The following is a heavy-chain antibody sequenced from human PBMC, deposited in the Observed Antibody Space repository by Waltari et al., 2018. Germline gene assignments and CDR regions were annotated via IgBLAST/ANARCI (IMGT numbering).Heavy chain of an antibody. Sequence: QVQLQESGPGLVKPSETLSLTCTVSGGSISSYYWSWIRQPAGKGLEWIGRIYTSGSTNYNPSLKSRVTMSVDTSKNQFSLKLSSVTAADTAVYYCARGPVCSSTSCFGGDYYYYMDVWGKGTTVTISS. D-gene: IGHD2-2*01. J-gene: IGHJ6*03. V-gene: IGHV4-4*07. CDR2: IYTSGST. CDR1: GGSISSYY. CDR3: ARGPVCSSTSCFGGDYYYYMDV.